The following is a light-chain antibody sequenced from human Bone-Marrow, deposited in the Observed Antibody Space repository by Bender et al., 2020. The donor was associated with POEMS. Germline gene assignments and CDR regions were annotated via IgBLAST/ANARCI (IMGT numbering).Light chain of an antibody. V-gene: IGLV2-14*03. CDR1: SSDVGGYNF. Sequence: QFAVTQPASVSGSPGESITISCTGTSSDVGGYNFVSWYQQHPGKAPELLIYDVTTRPSGVSTRFSGSKSGNTASLTISGLKPEDEADYYCSSFAGGYTFETYVFGTGTKVTVL. CDR3: SSFAGGYTFETYV. J-gene: IGLJ1*01. CDR2: DVT.